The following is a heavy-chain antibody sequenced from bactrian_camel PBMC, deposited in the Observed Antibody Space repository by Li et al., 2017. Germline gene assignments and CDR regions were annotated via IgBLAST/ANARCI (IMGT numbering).Heavy chain of an antibody. D-gene: IGHD3*01. Sequence: HVQLVESGGGSVQAGGSLRLSCEASGPTQRTSCMGWFRRAPGKEREGVAAIDSDGITNYADFVEGRFTISKDNAKNTLYLQMNSLIVEDTAMYFCAADRRGRWVPLLSPGSYDYWGQGTQVTVS. CDR3: AADRRGRWVPLLSPGSYDY. J-gene: IGHJ4*01. CDR1: GPTQRTSC. V-gene: IGHV3S53*01. CDR2: IDSDGIT.